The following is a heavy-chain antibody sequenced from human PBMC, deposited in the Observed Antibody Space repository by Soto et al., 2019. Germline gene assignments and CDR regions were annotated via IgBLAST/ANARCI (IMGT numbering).Heavy chain of an antibody. V-gene: IGHV1-69*02. Sequence: QVQLVQSGAEVKKPGSSVKVSCKASGGTFSSYTISWVRQAPGQGLEWMGRIIPILGIANYAQKFQGRVTSPADKSTSTADRELSSLRSADTAVYYCASRYDSSDYWGQGTLVTVSS. CDR3: ASRYDSSDY. D-gene: IGHD3-22*01. CDR1: GGTFSSYT. CDR2: IIPILGIA. J-gene: IGHJ4*02.